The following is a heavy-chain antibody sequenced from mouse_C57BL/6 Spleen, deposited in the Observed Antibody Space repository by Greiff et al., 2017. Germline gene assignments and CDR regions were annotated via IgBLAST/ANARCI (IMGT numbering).Heavy chain of an antibody. D-gene: IGHD2-10*02. CDR3: ARWAYGNYDAMDY. V-gene: IGHV1-54*01. Sequence: LQESGAELVRPGTSVKVSCKASGYAFTNYLIEWVKQRPGQGLEWIGVINPGSGGTNYNEKFKGKATLTADKSSSTAYMQLSSLTSEDSAVYFCARWAYGNYDAMDYWGQGTSVTVSS. CDR1: GYAFTNYL. J-gene: IGHJ4*01. CDR2: INPGSGGT.